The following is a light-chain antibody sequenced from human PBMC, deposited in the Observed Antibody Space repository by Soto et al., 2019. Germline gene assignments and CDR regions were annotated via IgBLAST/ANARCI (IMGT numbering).Light chain of an antibody. V-gene: IGLV2-14*01. J-gene: IGLJ2*01. Sequence: QSALTQPASVSGSPGQSITISCTGTSGDIDAFDYVSWYQQHPGKAPKLLIFEVNDRPSGVSDRFSGSKSGSTASLTISGLQAEDEADYYCSSYAGSNNVVFGGGTKLTVL. CDR3: SSYAGSNNVV. CDR1: SGDIDAFDY. CDR2: EVN.